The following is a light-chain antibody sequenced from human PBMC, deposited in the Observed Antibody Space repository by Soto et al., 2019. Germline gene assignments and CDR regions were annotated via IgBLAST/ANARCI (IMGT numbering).Light chain of an antibody. V-gene: IGLV2-11*01. J-gene: IGLJ3*02. CDR3: CSYAGSYTLWV. CDR2: DVT. CDR1: SSDVGDYNF. Sequence: QSALTQPRSVSGSPGQSVTISCTGTSSDVGDYNFVSWYQQHPGKAPQLIIYDVTKRPSGVPDRFSGSKSGNTASLTISGLQAEDEADYYCCSYAGSYTLWVFGGGTQLTVL.